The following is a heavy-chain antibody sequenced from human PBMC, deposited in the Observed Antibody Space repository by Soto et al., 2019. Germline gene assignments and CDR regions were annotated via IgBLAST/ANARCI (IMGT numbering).Heavy chain of an antibody. Sequence: QVQLQQWGAGLLKPSETLSLTCGVYGGSFSPYYWSWIRQPPGKGLEWIGEITHSGSTNYNPSLKSRVTISVDTSKNQFSLKFTSVTAADTAVYYCARGGKSVMFMRGYYFDYWGQGTLVTVSS. V-gene: IGHV4-34*02. D-gene: IGHD3-10*02. J-gene: IGHJ4*02. CDR2: ITHSGST. CDR3: ARGGKSVMFMRGYYFDY. CDR1: GGSFSPYY.